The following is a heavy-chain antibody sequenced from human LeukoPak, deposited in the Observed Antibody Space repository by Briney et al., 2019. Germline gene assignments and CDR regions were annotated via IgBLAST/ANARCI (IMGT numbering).Heavy chain of an antibody. CDR1: GGSFSGYY. V-gene: IGHV4-34*01. CDR3: ARVLWFGELYP. CDR2: INHSGST. D-gene: IGHD3-10*01. Sequence: SETLSLTCAVYGGSFSGYYWSWIRQPPGKGLEWIGEINHSGSTNYNPSLKSRVTISVDTSKNQFSLKLSSVTAADTAVYYCARVLWFGELYPWGQGILATVSS. J-gene: IGHJ4*02.